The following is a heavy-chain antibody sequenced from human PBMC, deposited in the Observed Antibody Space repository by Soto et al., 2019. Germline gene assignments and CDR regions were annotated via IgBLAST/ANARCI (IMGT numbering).Heavy chain of an antibody. CDR3: ARMRRDSSSWYQGPYYYYYYGMDV. V-gene: IGHV1-69*13. CDR1: GGTFSSYA. J-gene: IGHJ6*02. CDR2: IIPIFGTA. D-gene: IGHD6-13*01. Sequence: SVKVSCKASGGTFSSYAISWVRQAPGQGLEWMGGIIPIFGTANYAQKFQGRVTITADESTSTAYMELSSLRSEDTAVYYCARMRRDSSSWYQGPYYYYYYGMDVWGQGTTVTVSS.